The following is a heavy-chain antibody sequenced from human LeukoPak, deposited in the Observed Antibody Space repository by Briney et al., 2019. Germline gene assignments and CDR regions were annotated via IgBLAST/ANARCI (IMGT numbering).Heavy chain of an antibody. Sequence: SVKVSCKASGGTFISYAISWVRQAPGQGREWKGGIIPIFGTANYAQKFQGRVTITTDESTSTAYMELSSLRSEDTAVYYCARGYYYDSSGYFAYWGQGTLVTVSS. CDR1: GGTFISYA. V-gene: IGHV1-69*05. D-gene: IGHD3-22*01. CDR3: ARGYYYDSSGYFAY. CDR2: IIPIFGTA. J-gene: IGHJ4*02.